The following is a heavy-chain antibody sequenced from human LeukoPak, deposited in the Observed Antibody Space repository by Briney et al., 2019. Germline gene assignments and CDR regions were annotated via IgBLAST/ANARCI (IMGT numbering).Heavy chain of an antibody. Sequence: GGSLRLSCAASGFTVSSNYMSWVRQAPGKGLEWVSVIYSGGSTYYADSVKGRFTISRDKSKNTLYLQMNSLRAEDTAVYYCARDYYGGNSEVISWYFDLWGRGTLVTVSS. CDR1: GFTVSSNY. V-gene: IGHV3-66*01. D-gene: IGHD4-23*01. J-gene: IGHJ2*01. CDR3: ARDYYGGNSEVISWYFDL. CDR2: IYSGGST.